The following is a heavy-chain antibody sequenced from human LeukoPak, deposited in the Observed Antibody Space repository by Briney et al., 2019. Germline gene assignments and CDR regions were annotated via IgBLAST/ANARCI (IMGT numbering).Heavy chain of an antibody. V-gene: IGHV5-10-1*01. J-gene: IGHJ6*04. CDR2: IDPSDSYT. Sequence: NPGESLKISCKGSGYSFTSYWISWVRQIPGKGLEWMGRIDPSDSYTNYSPSFQGHVTISADKSISTAYLQWSSLKASDTAMYYCARQGEPAAPDEDAWGKGTTVTVSS. CDR3: ARQGEPAAPDEDA. D-gene: IGHD2-2*01. CDR1: GYSFTSYW.